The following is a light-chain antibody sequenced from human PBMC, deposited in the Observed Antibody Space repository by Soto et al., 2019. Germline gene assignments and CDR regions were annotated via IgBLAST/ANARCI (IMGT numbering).Light chain of an antibody. CDR3: HRYDSIPYA. J-gene: IGKJ2*01. CDR2: DAS. CDR1: QDISHY. Sequence: DIQMTQSPSSLSASVGDRVTITCQASQDISHYLNWYQQKPGKPPKLLIYDASNLETGVPSRFSGSGSETYFTFTISNLQPEDVATYYCHRYDSIPYAFGQGTKVEIK. V-gene: IGKV1-33*01.